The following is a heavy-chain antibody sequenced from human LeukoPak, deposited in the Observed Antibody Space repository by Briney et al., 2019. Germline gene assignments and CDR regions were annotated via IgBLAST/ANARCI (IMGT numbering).Heavy chain of an antibody. CDR1: GYTFTSYG. V-gene: IGHV1-18*01. J-gene: IGHJ4*02. Sequence: ASVKVSCKASGYTFTSYGISWVRQARGQGVEWMGWISAYNGNTNYAQKLQGRVTITTDTSTSTAYMELRSLRSDDTAVYYCARDSSGSYLYYFDYWGQGTLVTVSS. D-gene: IGHD1-26*01. CDR2: ISAYNGNT. CDR3: ARDSSGSYLYYFDY.